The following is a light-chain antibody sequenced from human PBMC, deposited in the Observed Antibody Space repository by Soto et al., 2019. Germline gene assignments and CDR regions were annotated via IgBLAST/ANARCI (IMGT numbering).Light chain of an antibody. CDR2: KAS. Sequence: DIQMTQSPSTLSGSVGDRVTITCRASQTISSWLAWYQQKPGKAPKLLIYKASTLKSGVPSRFSGSGSGTEFTLTISSLQPYDFATYYCQHYNSYSESFGQVTKVELK. J-gene: IGKJ1*01. CDR1: QTISSW. CDR3: QHYNSYSES. V-gene: IGKV1-5*03.